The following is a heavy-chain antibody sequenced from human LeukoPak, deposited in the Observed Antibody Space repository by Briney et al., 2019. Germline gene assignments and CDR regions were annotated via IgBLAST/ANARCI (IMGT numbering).Heavy chain of an antibody. CDR3: ARPRGSGPGMTYFDY. CDR2: IFPADSET. J-gene: IGHJ4*02. CDR1: GYSFTTYW. V-gene: IGHV5-51*01. Sequence: GESLKISCKGSGYSFTTYWIGWLRQMPGKGLEWIGVIFPADSETRYSPSFQGQVTISVDKSSSNAYLQWSSLKDSDTAIYYCARPRGSGPGMTYFDYWGQGTLVTVSS. D-gene: IGHD6-19*01.